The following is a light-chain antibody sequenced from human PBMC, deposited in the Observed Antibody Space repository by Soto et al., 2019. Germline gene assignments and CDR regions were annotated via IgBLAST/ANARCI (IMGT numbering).Light chain of an antibody. CDR1: QGITST. Sequence: IQLTQSPSSLSASVGDRVTITCRASQGITSTLAWYQQRPGRAPKLLVYAASNLHSGVPSRFSGSGYGTDFTLTISNLQPEDFATYYCQQLNSNPPYTFGQGTKLEVK. V-gene: IGKV1-9*01. J-gene: IGKJ2*01. CDR2: AAS. CDR3: QQLNSNPPYT.